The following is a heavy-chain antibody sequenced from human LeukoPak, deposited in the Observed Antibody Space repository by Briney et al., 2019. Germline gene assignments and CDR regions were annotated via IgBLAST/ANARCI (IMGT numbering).Heavy chain of an antibody. J-gene: IGHJ4*02. CDR2: IYPGDSDT. CDR1: GYSFTSCW. V-gene: IGHV5-51*01. Sequence: GESLKISCKGSGYSFTSCWIGWVRQMPGKGLEWMGIIYPGDSDTRYSPSFQGQVTISADKSISTAYLQWSSLKASDTAMYYCARQGPYDSSGYPVDYWGQGTLVTVSS. CDR3: ARQGPYDSSGYPVDY. D-gene: IGHD3-22*01.